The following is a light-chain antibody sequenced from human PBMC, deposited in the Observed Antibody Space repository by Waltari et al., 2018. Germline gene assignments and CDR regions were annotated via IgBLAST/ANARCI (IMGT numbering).Light chain of an antibody. CDR3: QQSYSAPPIT. CDR1: QSISSY. Sequence: DIQMTQSPSSLSASVGDSVTIPCRASQSISSYLNWYQQKPGKAPKLLIYAASSLQSGVPSRFSGSGSGTDFTLTISSLQPEDFATYYCQQSYSAPPITFGQGTKLEIK. V-gene: IGKV1-39*01. J-gene: IGKJ2*01. CDR2: AAS.